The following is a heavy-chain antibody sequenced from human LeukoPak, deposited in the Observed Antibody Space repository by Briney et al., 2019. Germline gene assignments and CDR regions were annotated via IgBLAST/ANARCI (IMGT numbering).Heavy chain of an antibody. D-gene: IGHD3-10*01. CDR1: GFTFSSYW. V-gene: IGHV3-23*01. Sequence: GGSLRFSCAASGFTFSSYWMSWVRQAPGKGLEWVSSVSSGCETTYYADSVKVRFTISRDNSKSTLHLQINSLRAEDTSLYYGAEEGGLWFGRLFSRYVDFWGQGALVSVSS. CDR3: AEEGGLWFGRLFSRYVDF. J-gene: IGHJ4*02. CDR2: VSSGCETT.